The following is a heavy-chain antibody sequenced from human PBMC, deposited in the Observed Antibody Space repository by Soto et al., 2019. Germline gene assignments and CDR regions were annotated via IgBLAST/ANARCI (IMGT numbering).Heavy chain of an antibody. D-gene: IGHD2-21*02. CDR2: IYYSGST. Sequence: PSETLSLTCTVSGGSTSSGDYYWSWIRQPPGKGLEWIGYIYYSGSTYYNPSLKSRVTISVDTSKNQFSLKLSSVTAADTAVYYCARDQLVVVTSYYGMDVWGQGTTVTVSS. CDR1: GGSTSSGDYY. V-gene: IGHV4-30-4*01. CDR3: ARDQLVVVTSYYGMDV. J-gene: IGHJ6*02.